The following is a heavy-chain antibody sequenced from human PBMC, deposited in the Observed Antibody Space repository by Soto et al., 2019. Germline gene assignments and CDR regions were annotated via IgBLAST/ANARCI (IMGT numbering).Heavy chain of an antibody. V-gene: IGHV4-30-2*01. J-gene: IGHJ6*02. Sequence: QLQLQESGSGRVKPSQTLSLTCAVSGGSISSGGYSWSWIRQPPGKGLEWIGYIYHSGSTYYNPYFKSRVTISVDRSKNQFSLKLSSVTAADTAVYYCARSMVRGSVDVWGQGTTVTVSS. CDR2: IYHSGST. D-gene: IGHD3-10*01. CDR1: GGSISSGGYS. CDR3: ARSMVRGSVDV.